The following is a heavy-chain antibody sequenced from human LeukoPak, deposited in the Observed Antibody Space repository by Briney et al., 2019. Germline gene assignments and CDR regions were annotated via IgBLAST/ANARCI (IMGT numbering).Heavy chain of an antibody. V-gene: IGHV4-4*07. CDR2: IYTSGST. CDR3: ATEAPRGVRYFDSLFSFDY. CDR1: GGSISSYY. J-gene: IGHJ4*02. Sequence: SQTLSLTCTVSGGSISSYYWSWIRQPAGKGMEWIGRIYTSGSTNYNPSLKSRVTMSVDTSKNQFSLKLSSVTAADTAVYYCATEAPRGVRYFDSLFSFDYWGQGTLVTVSS. D-gene: IGHD3-9*01.